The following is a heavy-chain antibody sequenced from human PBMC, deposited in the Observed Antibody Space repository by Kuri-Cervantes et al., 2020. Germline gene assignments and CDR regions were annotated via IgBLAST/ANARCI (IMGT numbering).Heavy chain of an antibody. Sequence: GESLKISCAASGFTFSSYSMNWVRQAPGKGLEWVSQITRSSTINYADSVKGRFTISRDNVKNSLYLQVNTLRAEDTAVYYCARGYSYGYDYWGQGTLVTVSS. CDR1: GFTFSSYS. V-gene: IGHV3-48*01. D-gene: IGHD5-18*01. J-gene: IGHJ4*02. CDR2: ITRSSTI. CDR3: ARGYSYGYDY.